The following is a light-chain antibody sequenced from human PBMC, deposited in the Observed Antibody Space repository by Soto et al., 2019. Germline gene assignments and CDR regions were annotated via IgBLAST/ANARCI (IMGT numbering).Light chain of an antibody. V-gene: IGKV3-20*01. CDR2: DAS. J-gene: IGKJ1*01. CDR3: QQYSSSRT. Sequence: EIVMTHSPATLSVSPGERATLSSRASQSVSSNYLAWYQQKPGQAPRLLMYDASSRATGIPDGFSGSGSGTDFTLTISRLEPEDFAVYYCQQYSSSRTFGQGTKVDIK. CDR1: QSVSSNY.